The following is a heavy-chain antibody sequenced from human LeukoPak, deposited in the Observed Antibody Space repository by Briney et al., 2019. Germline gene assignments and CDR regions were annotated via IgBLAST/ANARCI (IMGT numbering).Heavy chain of an antibody. V-gene: IGHV3-48*02. CDR3: KRGGSGDQGL. D-gene: IGHD2-21*02. J-gene: IGHJ2*01. CDR1: GFTFSTYS. CDR2: ISSSSSTI. Sequence: PGGSLRLSCAASGFTFSTYSMNWVRQAPGKGLEWVSYISSSSSTIYYADSVKGRFTISRDNAKNSLYLQMSSLRDEDTAVYYCKRGGSGDQGLWGRGTLVTVSS.